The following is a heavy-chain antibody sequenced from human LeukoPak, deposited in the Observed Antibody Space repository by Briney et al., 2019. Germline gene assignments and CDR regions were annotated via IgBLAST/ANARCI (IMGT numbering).Heavy chain of an antibody. CDR1: GYTFTGYY. CDR2: INPNSGGT. Sequence: ASVKVSCKASGYTFTGYYMRWVRQAPGQGLEWMGRINPNSGGTNYAQKFQGRVTMTRVTSVNVFYLELSSLRSDDTAVYFCASRHHTAYSGSSFYWGQGTLVIVSS. CDR3: ASRHHTAYSGSSFY. V-gene: IGHV1-2*06. J-gene: IGHJ4*02. D-gene: IGHD1-26*01.